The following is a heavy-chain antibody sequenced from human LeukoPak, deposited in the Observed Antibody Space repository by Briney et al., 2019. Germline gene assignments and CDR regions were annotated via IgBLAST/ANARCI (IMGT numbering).Heavy chain of an antibody. CDR1: GGSISSSSYY. CDR3: ARGGYCGGDCYFYY. Sequence: SETLSLTCTVSGGSISSSSYYWGWIRQPPGKGLEWIGSIYYSGSTYYNPSLKSRVTISVDTSKNQFSLKLNSVTAADTAVYYCARGGYCGGDCYFYYWGQGTLVTVSS. CDR2: IYYSGST. J-gene: IGHJ4*02. V-gene: IGHV4-39*07. D-gene: IGHD2-21*02.